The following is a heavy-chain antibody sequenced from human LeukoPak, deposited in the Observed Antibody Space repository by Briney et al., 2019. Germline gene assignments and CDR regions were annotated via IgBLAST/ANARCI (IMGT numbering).Heavy chain of an antibody. J-gene: IGHJ6*02. CDR1: GFTFSSYW. CDR3: ARDRGSSSWYYDYYYYYGMDV. V-gene: IGHV3-7*01. D-gene: IGHD6-13*01. CDR2: IKQDGSEK. Sequence: PGGSLRLSRAASGFTFSSYWMSWVRQAPGKGLEWVANIKQDGSEKYYVDSVKGRFTISRDNAKNSLYLQMNSLRAEDTAVYYCARDRGSSSWYYDYYYYYGMDVWGQGTTVTVSS.